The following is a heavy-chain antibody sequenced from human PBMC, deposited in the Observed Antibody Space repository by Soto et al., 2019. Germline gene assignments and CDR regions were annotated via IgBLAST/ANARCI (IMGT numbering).Heavy chain of an antibody. CDR2: VSSSGSYK. CDR3: ASPRGLDDAFDF. Sequence: GGSLRLSCAVSGFTFSSQTMNWVRQAPGKGLEWVSSVSSSGSYKYYADSVKGRSTISRDNAKNSLYLQMNSLRAEDTAVYFCASPRGLDDAFDFWGQGTMVTVSS. D-gene: IGHD3-10*01. V-gene: IGHV3-21*01. J-gene: IGHJ3*01. CDR1: GFTFSSQT.